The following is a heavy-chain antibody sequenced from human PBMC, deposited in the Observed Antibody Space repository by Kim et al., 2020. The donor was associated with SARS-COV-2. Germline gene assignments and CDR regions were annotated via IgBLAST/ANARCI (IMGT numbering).Heavy chain of an antibody. CDR2: ISSNGGST. CDR1: GFTFSSYA. D-gene: IGHD4-17*01. CDR3: VKFGATTVTTRRNILLFDY. Sequence: GGSLRLSCSASGFTFSSYAMHWVRQAPGKGLEYVSAISSNGGSTYYADSVKGRFTISRDNSKNTLYLQMSSLRAEDTAVYYCVKFGATTVTTRRNILLFDYWGQGTLVTVSS. J-gene: IGHJ4*02. V-gene: IGHV3-64D*06.